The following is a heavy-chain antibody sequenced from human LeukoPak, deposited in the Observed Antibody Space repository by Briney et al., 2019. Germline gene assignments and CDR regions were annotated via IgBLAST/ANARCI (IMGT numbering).Heavy chain of an antibody. D-gene: IGHD3-3*01. J-gene: IGHJ4*02. V-gene: IGHV3-30*04. CDR2: ISYEGSNK. CDR3: ARPYYDFWSGYSEDDRSQYYFDY. Sequence: GGPLRLSCAACGFTFSSYAMHWARQPPGKGLGWVAFISYEGSNKYYAHSVKGRFTIYRDNSKNTLYLQMNSLRAEDTAVYYCARPYYDFWSGYSEDDRSQYYFDYWGQGTLVTVSS. CDR1: GFTFSSYA.